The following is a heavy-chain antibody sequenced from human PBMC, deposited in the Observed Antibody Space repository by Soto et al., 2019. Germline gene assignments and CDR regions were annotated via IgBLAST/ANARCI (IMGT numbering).Heavy chain of an antibody. D-gene: IGHD1-1*01. CDR3: AKALGNPYYYYYMDV. CDR2: ISPGGDST. J-gene: IGHJ6*03. CDR1: GFNFNIYA. Sequence: EVQLLESGGGLVQPGGSLRLSCAASGFNFNIYAMTWVRQAPGKGLEWVSTISPGGDSTYFADSVKGRITISRDNSKNPLSLHMNSLRAEDTATYFCAKALGNPYYYYYMDVWGTGTTVTVSS. V-gene: IGHV3-23*01.